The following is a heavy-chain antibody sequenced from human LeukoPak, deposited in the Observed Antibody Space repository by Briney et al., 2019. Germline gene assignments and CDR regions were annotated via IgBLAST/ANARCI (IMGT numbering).Heavy chain of an antibody. V-gene: IGHV3-7*01. J-gene: IGHJ4*02. D-gene: IGHD2/OR15-2a*01. CDR1: GFILSSYW. Sequence: GGSLRLSCAAYGFILSSYWMGWVRQDPGKGLEWVANIQRDGRVQQYVDSVKGRFTISRDNAKNSVLLQMSSLRVEDAAVYYCVRGGAFSDYWGQGT. CDR3: VRGGAFSDY. CDR2: IQRDGRVQ.